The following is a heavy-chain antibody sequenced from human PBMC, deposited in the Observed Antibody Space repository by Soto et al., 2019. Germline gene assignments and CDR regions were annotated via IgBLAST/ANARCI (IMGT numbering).Heavy chain of an antibody. D-gene: IGHD4-17*01. CDR2: IWYDGSNK. CDR1: GFTFSSYG. Sequence: GGSLRLSCAASGFTFSSYGMHWVRQAPGKGLEWVAVIWYDGSNKYYADSVKDRFTISRDNSKNTRYLQMNSLRAEDTAVYAGARDCRTPTHGGAFDIWGQGTLVTVSS. CDR3: ARDCRTPTHGGAFDI. J-gene: IGHJ3*02. V-gene: IGHV3-33*08.